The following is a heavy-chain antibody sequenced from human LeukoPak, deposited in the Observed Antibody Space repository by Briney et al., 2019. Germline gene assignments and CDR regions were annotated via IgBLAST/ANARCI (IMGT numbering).Heavy chain of an antibody. CDR2: IIPIFGTA. Sequence: ASVKVSCKASGGTFTSYAISWVRQAPGQGLEWMGGIIPIFGTANYAQKFQGRVTITADESTSTAYMELSSLRSEDTDVYYCARDLFVGAGSYWGQGTLVTVSS. CDR1: GGTFTSYA. D-gene: IGHD1-26*01. J-gene: IGHJ4*02. V-gene: IGHV1-69*13. CDR3: ARDLFVGAGSY.